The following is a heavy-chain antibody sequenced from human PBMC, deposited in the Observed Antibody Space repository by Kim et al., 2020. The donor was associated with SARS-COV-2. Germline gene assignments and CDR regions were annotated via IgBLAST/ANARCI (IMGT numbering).Heavy chain of an antibody. CDR3: ARELWSKTLWRGSSGWYGSRYYYYGMDV. CDR2: IYYSGST. J-gene: IGHJ6*02. CDR1: GGSISSYY. V-gene: IGHV4-59*13. Sequence: SETLSLTCTVSGGSISSYYWSWIRQPPGKGLEWIGYIYYSGSTNYNPSLKSRVTISVDTSKNQFSLKLSSVTAADTAVYYCARELWSKTLWRGSSGWYGSRYYYYGMDVWGQGTTVTVSS. D-gene: IGHD6-19*01.